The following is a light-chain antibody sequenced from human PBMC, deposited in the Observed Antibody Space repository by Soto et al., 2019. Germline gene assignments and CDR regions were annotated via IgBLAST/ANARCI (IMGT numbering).Light chain of an antibody. V-gene: IGKV3-20*01. CDR1: QSVSSSF. Sequence: EIVLTQSPGTLSLSPGERATLSCRASQSVSSSFLAWYQQKVGQAPRLLIYGASSRATGIQDRFSGSGSGTDFTLTIRRLEPEDFAVYFCKQYDSSPRTFGQGTKVDI. J-gene: IGKJ1*01. CDR2: GAS. CDR3: KQYDSSPRT.